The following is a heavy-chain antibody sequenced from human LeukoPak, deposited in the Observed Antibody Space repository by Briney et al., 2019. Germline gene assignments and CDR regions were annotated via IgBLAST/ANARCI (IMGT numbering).Heavy chain of an antibody. V-gene: IGHV3-53*01. Sequence: PGGSLRLSCAASGFTVISNYMGWGRPAPGKGVEWVSFIYSGCGTYYADYVKGRFTISRDNSKNTLSLQMNNLRAEDTAVYYCARGQGSTSAWYFDYWGQGTLVTVSS. CDR3: ARGQGSTSAWYFDY. J-gene: IGHJ4*02. CDR2: IYSGCGT. CDR1: GFTVISNY. D-gene: IGHD6-19*01.